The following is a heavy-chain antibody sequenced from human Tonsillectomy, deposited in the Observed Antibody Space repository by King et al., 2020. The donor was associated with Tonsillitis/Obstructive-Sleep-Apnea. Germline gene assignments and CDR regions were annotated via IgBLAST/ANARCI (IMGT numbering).Heavy chain of an antibody. J-gene: IGHJ1*01. CDR1: GFTFDDYA. D-gene: IGHD2-21*01. V-gene: IGHV3-9*01. CDR2: ISWNSGSI. CDR3: AKARAYCGGDCYWEYFQH. Sequence: VQLVESGGGLVQPGRSLRLSCAASGFTFDDYAMHWVRQAPGKGLEWVSGISWNSGSIGYADSVKGRFTISRDNAKNSLYLQMNSLRAEDTALYYCAKARAYCGGDCYWEYFQHWGQGTLVTVSS.